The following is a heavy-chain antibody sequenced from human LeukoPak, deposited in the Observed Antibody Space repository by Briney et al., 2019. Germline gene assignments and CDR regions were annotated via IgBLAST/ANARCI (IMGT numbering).Heavy chain of an antibody. CDR1: GFTFSSYG. V-gene: IGHV3-30*03. J-gene: IGHJ4*02. D-gene: IGHD3-10*01. Sequence: GGSLRLSCAASGFTFSSYGMHWVRQAPGKGLEWVAVISYDGSNKYYADSVKGRFTISRDNSKNTLYLQMNSLRAEDTAVYYCAYGSGSYYNPPAGWGQGTLVTISS. CDR2: ISYDGSNK. CDR3: AYGSGSYYNPPAG.